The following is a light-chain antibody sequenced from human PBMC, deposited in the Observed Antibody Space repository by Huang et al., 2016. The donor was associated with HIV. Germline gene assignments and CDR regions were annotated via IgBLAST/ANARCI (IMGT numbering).Light chain of an antibody. CDR2: GAS. J-gene: IGKJ1*01. Sequence: EIVMTQSPATLSVSPGERATLSCRASQSVSSNLAWYQQKPGQAPRLLIDGASTRATGIPARFSGSGSGTEFILTISSLQSEDVAVYYCQQYDNWPPRGTFGQGTKVEIK. V-gene: IGKV3-15*01. CDR1: QSVSSN. CDR3: QQYDNWPPRGT.